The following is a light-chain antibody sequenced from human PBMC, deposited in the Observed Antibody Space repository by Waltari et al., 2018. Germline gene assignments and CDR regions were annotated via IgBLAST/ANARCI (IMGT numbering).Light chain of an antibody. J-gene: IGLJ3*02. CDR2: YDN. CDR3: CSYAGSYTWV. Sequence: QTALTQPASVSGSPGQSITISCTGTSSDVGNYNLVSWYQQYPGKAPKVMIYYDNRRPSGVSARFSGSKSGNTASLTISGVQAEDEADYYCCSYAGSYTWVFGGGTKLTVL. V-gene: IGLV2-23*01. CDR1: SSDVGNYNL.